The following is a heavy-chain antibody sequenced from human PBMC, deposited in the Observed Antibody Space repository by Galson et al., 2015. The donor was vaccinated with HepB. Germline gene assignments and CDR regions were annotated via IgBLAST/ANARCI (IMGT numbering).Heavy chain of an antibody. CDR2: IHLRDSDT. J-gene: IGHJ4*02. V-gene: IGHV5-51*01. CDR1: GYSFTTYW. Sequence: QSGAEVKKPGESLMISCKASGYSFTTYWIGWVRQMPERGLEWMGIIHLRDSDTKYSPSLRGQVTISADESIDTAYLQWSSLKPSDTAFYYCASARNGDFHFDYWGQGTLVTVSS. CDR3: ASARNGDFHFDY. D-gene: IGHD2-21*02.